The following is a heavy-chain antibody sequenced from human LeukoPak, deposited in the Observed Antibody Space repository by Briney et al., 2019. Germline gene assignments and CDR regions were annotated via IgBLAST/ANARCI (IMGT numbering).Heavy chain of an antibody. V-gene: IGHV3-48*01. CDR3: AREIYCSSFDY. Sequence: GGSLRLSCAASGFTFSTYNMNWVRQAPGKGLEWVSYISSSSTSIYYADSVKGRFTISRDNAKNSLYLQMNSLRAEDTAVYYCAREIYCSSFDYWGQGTLVTVSS. J-gene: IGHJ4*02. CDR2: ISSSSTSI. D-gene: IGHD6-6*01. CDR1: GFTFSTYN.